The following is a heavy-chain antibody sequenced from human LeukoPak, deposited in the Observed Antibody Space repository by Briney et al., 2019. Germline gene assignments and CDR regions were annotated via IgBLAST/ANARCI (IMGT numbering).Heavy chain of an antibody. D-gene: IGHD4-23*01. CDR3: ARAIYGGSAFDY. J-gene: IGHJ4*02. V-gene: IGHV3-23*01. Sequence: GGSLRLSCAASGLTFSTYAMSWVRQAPGKGPEWVSGISGSGATTYYADSVKGRFSISRDNSRSMLYLQMNSLRAEDTAVYYCARAIYGGSAFDYWGQGTLVTVSS. CDR2: ISGSGATT. CDR1: GLTFSTYA.